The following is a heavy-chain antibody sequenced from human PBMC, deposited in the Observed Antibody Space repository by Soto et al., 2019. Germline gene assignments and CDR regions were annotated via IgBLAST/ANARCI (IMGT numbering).Heavy chain of an antibody. CDR3: ARDGIRFLEWTAWFDP. CDR1: GYTFNIYG. V-gene: IGHV1-18*01. CDR2: ISAHNGNT. D-gene: IGHD3-3*01. J-gene: IGHJ5*02. Sequence: ASVKVSCKASGYTFNIYGINWVRQAPGQGLEWTGWISAHNGNTKYAQKVQGRVTLTTDASTSTAYMELRDLRSDDTAIYYCARDGIRFLEWTAWFDPWGQGTLVTVSS.